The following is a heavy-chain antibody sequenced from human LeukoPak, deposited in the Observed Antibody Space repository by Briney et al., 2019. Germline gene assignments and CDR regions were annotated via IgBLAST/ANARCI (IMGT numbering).Heavy chain of an antibody. CDR2: VLRSGST. V-gene: IGHV4-4*02. D-gene: IGHD3-22*01. CDR1: GGSISSDNW. CDR3: ATYYDTSGYRFDY. J-gene: IGHJ4*02. Sequence: SETLSLTCAVSGGSISSDNWWCWIRQPPGKGLEWIGEVLRSGSTNYNPSLKSRVTMSIDKSKNQFSLKVNSVTAADTAVYYCATYYDTSGYRFDYWGQGTLVTVSS.